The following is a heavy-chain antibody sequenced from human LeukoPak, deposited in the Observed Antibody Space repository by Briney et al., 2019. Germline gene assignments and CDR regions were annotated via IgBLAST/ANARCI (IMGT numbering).Heavy chain of an antibody. J-gene: IGHJ4*02. CDR1: GFTFSSYA. V-gene: IGHV3-23*01. CDR3: AKEAVYSSGWEDY. D-gene: IGHD6-19*01. CDR2: ISGSGGST. Sequence: GGSLRLSCAASGFTFSSYAMNWVRQAPGKGLEWVSGISGSGGSTYYADSVKGRFTISRDNSKNAKNTLYLQMNSLRAEDTAVYYCAKEAVYSSGWEDYWGQGTLVTVSS.